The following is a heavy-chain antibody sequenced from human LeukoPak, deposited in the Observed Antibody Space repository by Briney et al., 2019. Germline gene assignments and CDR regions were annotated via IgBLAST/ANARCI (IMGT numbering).Heavy chain of an antibody. CDR3: ARDAGYNIDY. CDR1: GFTFSSYE. J-gene: IGHJ4*02. CDR2: ISSSGSTI. V-gene: IGHV3-48*03. Sequence: GGSLRLSCAASGFTFSSYEMTWVRQAPGKGLEWVSYISSSGSTIYYADSVKGRFTISRDNAKNSLYLQMNSLRAEDTAVYYCARDAGYNIDYWGQGTLVTVSS. D-gene: IGHD5-24*01.